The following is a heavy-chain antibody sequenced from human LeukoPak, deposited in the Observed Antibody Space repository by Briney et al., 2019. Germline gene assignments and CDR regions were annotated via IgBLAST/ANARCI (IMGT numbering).Heavy chain of an antibody. Sequence: SETLSLTCTVSGGSISSYYWSWIRQPPGKGLEWIGYIYYSGSTNYNPSLKSRVTISVDTSKNQFSLKLSSVTAADTAVYYCARGPYYYGSGSDRFDYWGQGTLVTVSS. J-gene: IGHJ4*02. D-gene: IGHD3-10*01. CDR1: GGSISSYY. CDR2: IYYSGST. V-gene: IGHV4-59*01. CDR3: ARGPYYYGSGSDRFDY.